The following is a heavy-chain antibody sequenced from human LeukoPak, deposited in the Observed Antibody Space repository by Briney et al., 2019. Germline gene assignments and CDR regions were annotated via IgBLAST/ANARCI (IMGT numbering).Heavy chain of an antibody. CDR2: INHSGST. J-gene: IGHJ2*01. CDR3: ARARQWQLGGYFDL. V-gene: IGHV4-34*01. D-gene: IGHD6-6*01. CDR1: GGSFSGYY. Sequence: SETLSLTCAVYGGSFSGYYWSWIRQPLGKGLEWIGEINHSGSTNYNPSLKSRVTISVDTSKNQFSLKLSSVTAADTAVYYCARARQWQLGGYFDLWGRGTLVTVSS.